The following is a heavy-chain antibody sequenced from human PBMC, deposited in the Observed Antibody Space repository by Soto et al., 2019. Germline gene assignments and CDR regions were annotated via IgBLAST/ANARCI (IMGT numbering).Heavy chain of an antibody. CDR3: AKHVGSRPTPTPGWSSGWTDF. CDR2: ISGSGGST. CDR1: GFTFSSYA. D-gene: IGHD6-19*01. Sequence: EVQLLESGGGLVQPGGSLRLSCAASGFTFSSYAMSWVRQAPGKGLEWVSAISGSGGSTYYADSVKGRFTISRDNSKNTLYLQMNSLRAEDTAVYYCAKHVGSRPTPTPGWSSGWTDFWGQGTLVTVSS. J-gene: IGHJ4*02. V-gene: IGHV3-23*01.